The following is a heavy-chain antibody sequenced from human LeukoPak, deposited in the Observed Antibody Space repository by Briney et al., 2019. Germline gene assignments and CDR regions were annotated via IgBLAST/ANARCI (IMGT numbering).Heavy chain of an antibody. CDR2: IKSKTDGGTT. CDR1: GFTFSNAW. J-gene: IGHJ4*02. D-gene: IGHD3-10*01. CDR3: TTDSTTMVRGVIILFDY. Sequence: TGGSLRLSCAASGFTFSNAWMSWVRQAPGKGLEWVGRIKSKTDGGTTDYAAPVKGRFTISRDDSKNTLYLRMNSLKTEDTAVYYCTTDSTTMVRGVIILFDYWGQGTLVTVSS. V-gene: IGHV3-15*01.